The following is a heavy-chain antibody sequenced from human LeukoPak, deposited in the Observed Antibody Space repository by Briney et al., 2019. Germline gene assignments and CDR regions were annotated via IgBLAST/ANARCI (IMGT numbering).Heavy chain of an antibody. D-gene: IGHD6-13*01. CDR3: ARDLYSSWYLSNWFDP. J-gene: IGHJ5*02. Sequence: SVKVSCKASGGTFSRYAISWVRQAPGQGLEWMGRIIPVFGTANYAQKFQGRVTITTDESTSTAYMELSSLRSEDTAVYYCARDLYSSWYLSNWFDPWGQGTLVTVSS. CDR2: IIPVFGTA. V-gene: IGHV1-69*05. CDR1: GGTFSRYA.